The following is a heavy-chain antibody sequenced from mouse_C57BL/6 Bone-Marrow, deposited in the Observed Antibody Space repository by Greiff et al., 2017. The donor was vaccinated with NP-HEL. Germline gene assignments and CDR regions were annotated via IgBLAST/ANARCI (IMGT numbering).Heavy chain of an antibody. D-gene: IGHD1-1*01. CDR3: ARHEGYYGSSYLDWYFDV. Sequence: EVQLVESGGDLVKPGGSLKLSCAASGFTFSSYGMSWVRQTPDKRLEWVATISSGGSYTYYPDSVKGRFTISRDNAKNTLYLQMSSLKSEDTAMYYCARHEGYYGSSYLDWYFDVWGTGTTVTVSS. V-gene: IGHV5-6*01. CDR1: GFTFSSYG. CDR2: ISSGGSYT. J-gene: IGHJ1*03.